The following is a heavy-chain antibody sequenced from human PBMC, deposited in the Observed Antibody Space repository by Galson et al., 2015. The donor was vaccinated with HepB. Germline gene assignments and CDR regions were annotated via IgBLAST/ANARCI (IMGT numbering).Heavy chain of an antibody. V-gene: IGHV6-1*01. CDR3: ARVAGTIYYYAMDV. CDR2: TYYRAKWYT. J-gene: IGHJ6*02. CDR1: GDSVSSNSVA. Sequence: CAISGDSVSSNSVAWNWIRHSPSRGLEWLGRTYYRAKWYTDYGVSVKSRITINPDTSKNQFSLQLTSVTPEDTAVYYCARVAGTIYYYAMDVWGQGTTVIVSS. D-gene: IGHD2-15*01.